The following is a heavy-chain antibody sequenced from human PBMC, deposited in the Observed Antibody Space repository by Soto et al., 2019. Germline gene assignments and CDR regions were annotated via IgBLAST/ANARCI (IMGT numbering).Heavy chain of an antibody. CDR3: ARDHIGSFDY. D-gene: IGHD5-12*01. CDR1: GGSISSYY. V-gene: IGHV4-59*01. Sequence: LSLTCTVSGGSISSYYWSWIRQPPGKGLEWIGYIYYSGSTNYNPSLKSRVTISVDTSKNQFSLKLSSVTAADTAVYYCARDHIGSFDYWGQGTLVTVSS. J-gene: IGHJ4*02. CDR2: IYYSGST.